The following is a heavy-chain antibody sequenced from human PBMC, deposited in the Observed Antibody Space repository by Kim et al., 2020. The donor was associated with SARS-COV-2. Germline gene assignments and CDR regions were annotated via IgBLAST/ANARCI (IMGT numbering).Heavy chain of an antibody. V-gene: IGHV4-59*01. CDR1: GDSINSYY. CDR3: ARLHDIMTGYGRQRQYYFDY. D-gene: IGHD3-9*01. Sequence: SETLSLTCTVSGDSINSYYWSWIRQPPGKGLEWIGYIHYTGSTNYNPSLKSRVTISVDTSKNQFSLKLRSVTAADTAVYYCARLHDIMTGYGRQRQYYFDYWGQRALVTVSS. J-gene: IGHJ4*02. CDR2: IHYTGST.